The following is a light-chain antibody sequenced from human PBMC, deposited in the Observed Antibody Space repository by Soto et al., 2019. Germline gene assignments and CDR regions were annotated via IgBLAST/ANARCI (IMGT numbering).Light chain of an antibody. CDR1: SSNIGTYT. Sequence: QSVLTQPPAAPGTPGQRVTISCSGSSSNIGTYTVNWYQQFPGPAPKLLIYNNDQRPSGVPDRFSGFKYGTAASLAISGLQSEDEAEYYCAAWDDSLSGLYVFGTGTKVTVL. CDR2: NND. V-gene: IGLV1-44*01. J-gene: IGLJ1*01. CDR3: AAWDDSLSGLYV.